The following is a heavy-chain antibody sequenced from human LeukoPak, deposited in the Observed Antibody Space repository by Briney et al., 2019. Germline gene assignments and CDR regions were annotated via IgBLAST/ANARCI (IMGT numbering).Heavy chain of an antibody. J-gene: IGHJ3*02. D-gene: IGHD3-10*01. Sequence: SETQSLTCTVSGGSITNSDYYWSWIRQSPGKGLEWIGHVYESGSTHYKPSLKSRVTILIDTSKNQFSLKLTSVTATDTAVYYCTRGLGSIWGQGTVVSVSS. CDR2: VYESGST. V-gene: IGHV4-30-4*01. CDR3: TRGLGSI. CDR1: GGSITNSDYY.